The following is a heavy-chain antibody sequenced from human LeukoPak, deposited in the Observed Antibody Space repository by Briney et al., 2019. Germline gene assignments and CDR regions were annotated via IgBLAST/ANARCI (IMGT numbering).Heavy chain of an antibody. CDR1: GFTFSSYS. D-gene: IGHD5-24*01. J-gene: IGHJ4*02. V-gene: IGHV3-48*01. Sequence: AGGSLRLSCAASGFTFSSYSMNWVRQAPGKGLEWVSYISSSSSTIYYADSVKGRFTISRDNAKNSLYLQMNSLRAEDTAVYYCARERRWLQLRGPDYWGQGTLVTVSS. CDR3: ARERRWLQLRGPDY. CDR2: ISSSSSTI.